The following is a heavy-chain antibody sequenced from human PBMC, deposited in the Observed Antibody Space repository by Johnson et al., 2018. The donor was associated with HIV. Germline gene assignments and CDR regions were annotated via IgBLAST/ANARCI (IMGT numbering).Heavy chain of an antibody. V-gene: IGHV3-15*01. CDR2: IKSKTDGGTT. D-gene: IGHD2-15*01. Sequence: VQLVESGGGLVKPGGSLRLSCAASGFTFSNAWMSWVRQAPGKGLEWVGRIKSKTDGGTTDYAAPVKGRFTISRDDSKNTLYLQMNSLRAEDSALYYCAGRPSGADPFDIWGQGTMVTVSS. CDR3: AGRPSGADPFDI. CDR1: GFTFSNAW. J-gene: IGHJ3*02.